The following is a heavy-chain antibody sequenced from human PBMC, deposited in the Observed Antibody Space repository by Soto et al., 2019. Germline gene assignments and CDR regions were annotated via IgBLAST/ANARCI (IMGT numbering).Heavy chain of an antibody. Sequence: ASVKVSCKASGYTFTSYAMHWVCQAPGQRLEWMGWINAGNGNTKYSQKFQGRVTITRDTSASTAYMELSSLRSEDTAVYYCARGLTVYYDFWSGYYYLGWFDPWGQGTLVTVSS. D-gene: IGHD3-3*01. J-gene: IGHJ5*02. CDR3: ARGLTVYYDFWSGYYYLGWFDP. V-gene: IGHV1-3*01. CDR1: GYTFTSYA. CDR2: INAGNGNT.